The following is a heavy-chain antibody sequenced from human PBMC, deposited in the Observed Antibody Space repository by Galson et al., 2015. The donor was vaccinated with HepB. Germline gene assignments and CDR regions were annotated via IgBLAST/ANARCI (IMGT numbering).Heavy chain of an antibody. D-gene: IGHD4-17*01. J-gene: IGHJ2*01. CDR2: VSSNGRYT. V-gene: IGHV3-30*04. CDR3: ARARGAGAGDYENWYLAF. CDR1: GFTFSSHP. Sequence: LRLSCAASGFTFSSHPMHWVRQAPGKGLEWVAVVSSNGRYTNHADSAKGRFTISRDNSKNTLSIQMNSLRPDDTAVYFCARARGAGAGDYENWYLAFWGRGTLATVSS.